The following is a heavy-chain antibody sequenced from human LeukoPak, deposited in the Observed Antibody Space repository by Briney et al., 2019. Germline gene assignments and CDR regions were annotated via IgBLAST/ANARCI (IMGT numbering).Heavy chain of an antibody. D-gene: IGHD2-15*01. Sequence: GGSLRLSCTASGFTFGDYAMSWVRQAPGKGLEWVGFIRSKAYGGTTEYAASVKGRFTISRDDSKSIAYLQMNSLKTEDTAVYYCTRCSGGSCYLQLDYWGQGTLVTVSS. CDR2: IRSKAYGGTT. CDR1: GFTFGDYA. CDR3: TRCSGGSCYLQLDY. J-gene: IGHJ4*02. V-gene: IGHV3-49*04.